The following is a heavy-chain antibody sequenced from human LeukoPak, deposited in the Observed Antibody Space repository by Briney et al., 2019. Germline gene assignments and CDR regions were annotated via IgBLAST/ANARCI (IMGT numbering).Heavy chain of an antibody. D-gene: IGHD3-22*01. CDR2: IYTSGST. CDR1: GGSISSYY. J-gene: IGHJ1*01. Sequence: SETLSLTCTVSGGSISSYYWSWIRQPAGKGLEWIGRIYTSGSTNYNPSLKSRVTMSVDTSKNQFSLKLSSVTAADTAVYYCARTEWNSSGYYQTAEYFQHWARAPWSPSPQ. V-gene: IGHV4-4*07. CDR3: ARTEWNSSGYYQTAEYFQH.